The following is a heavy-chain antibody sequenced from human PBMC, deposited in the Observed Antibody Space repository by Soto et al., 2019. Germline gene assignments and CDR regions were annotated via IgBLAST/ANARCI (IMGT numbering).Heavy chain of an antibody. CDR3: ARDSSHSTGADPYSQCMAF. CDR1: GFTFSSSS. V-gene: IGHV3-21*01. Sequence: PGWSPRLSCAASGFTFSSSSMNWARQEPGKGLEWASSISSTNSYIYYAHSVKGRFTFSRDNAKNSLYLQMNSVRADDTAVYYCARDSSHSTGADPYSQCMAFWGQGTTGTGYS. J-gene: IGHJ6*01. D-gene: IGHD2-15*01. CDR2: ISSTNSYI.